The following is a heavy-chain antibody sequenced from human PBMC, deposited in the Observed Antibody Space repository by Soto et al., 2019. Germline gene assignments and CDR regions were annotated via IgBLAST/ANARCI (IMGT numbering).Heavy chain of an antibody. CDR2: IYHSGST. CDR3: ARVAVADTTYYYGMDV. CDR1: GGSISSSNW. D-gene: IGHD6-19*01. J-gene: IGHJ6*02. V-gene: IGHV4-4*02. Sequence: SETLSLTCAVSGGSISSSNWWSWVRQPPGKGLEWIGEIYHSGSTNYNPSLKSRVTISVDKSKNQFSLKLSSVTAADTAVYYCARVAVADTTYYYGMDVWGQGTTVTVSS.